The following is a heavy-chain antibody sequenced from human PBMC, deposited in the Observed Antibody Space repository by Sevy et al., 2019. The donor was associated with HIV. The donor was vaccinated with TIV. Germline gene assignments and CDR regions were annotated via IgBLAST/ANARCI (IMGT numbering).Heavy chain of an antibody. V-gene: IGHV4-59*08. CDR2: IYYNGHI. D-gene: IGHD1-26*01. Sequence: SETLSLTCTVSGGSITSLYWNWIRQPPGKGLEWIANIYYNGHINYNPSLKSRPTLSLDTSKNQFSLGLSSVTAADTAMYYCAGGNAWGRGYSWGQGTLVTVSS. J-gene: IGHJ4*02. CDR1: GGSITSLY. CDR3: AGGNAWGRGYS.